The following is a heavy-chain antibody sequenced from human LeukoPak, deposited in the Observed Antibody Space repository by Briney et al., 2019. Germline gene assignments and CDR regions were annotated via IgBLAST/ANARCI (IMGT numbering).Heavy chain of an antibody. V-gene: IGHV3-30-3*01. J-gene: IGHJ3*02. CDR3: ARDSPYYYDSSGFHAFDI. CDR1: GFTFSSYA. Sequence: PWGSLRLSCAASGFTFSSYAMHWVRQAPGKGLEWVAVISYDGSNKYYADSVKGRFTISRDNSKNTLYLQMISLRAEDTAVYYCARDSPYYYDSSGFHAFDIWGQGTMVTVSS. CDR2: ISYDGSNK. D-gene: IGHD3-22*01.